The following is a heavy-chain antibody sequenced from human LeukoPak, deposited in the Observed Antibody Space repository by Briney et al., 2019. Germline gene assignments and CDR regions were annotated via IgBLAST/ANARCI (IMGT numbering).Heavy chain of an antibody. Sequence: AAVKVSCKASGYTFTSYDINWVRQATGQGLEWMGWMNPNSGNTGYAQKFQGRVTITRNTSISTAYMELSSLRSEDTAVYYCARVSSGWGYYYYYMDVWGKGTTVTVSS. CDR3: ARVSSGWGYYYYYMDV. CDR2: MNPNSGNT. J-gene: IGHJ6*03. D-gene: IGHD6-19*01. V-gene: IGHV1-8*03. CDR1: GYTFTSYD.